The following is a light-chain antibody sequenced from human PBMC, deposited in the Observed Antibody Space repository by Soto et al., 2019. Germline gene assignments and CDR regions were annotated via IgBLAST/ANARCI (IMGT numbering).Light chain of an antibody. Sequence: DIQMTQSPSSLSASVGDRVTIACRATQSISIYLNWYQQKPGKAPKLLIYGATTLQSGVPSRFSADGSGTDFNLTIRSLQPEDFATYYCQESSSCPPFTFGPGTKVDIK. CDR1: QSISIY. J-gene: IGKJ3*01. CDR3: QESSSCPPFT. V-gene: IGKV1-39*01. CDR2: GAT.